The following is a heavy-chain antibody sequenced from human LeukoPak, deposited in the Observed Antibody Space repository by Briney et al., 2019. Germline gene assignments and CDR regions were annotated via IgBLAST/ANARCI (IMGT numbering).Heavy chain of an antibody. Sequence: KPSETLSLTCTVSGGSISSGSYYWSWIRQPAGKGLEWIGRIYTSGSTNHNPSLKSRVTISVDTSKNQFSLKLSSVTAADTAVYYCARRVAAAGSFSLVYYYYMDVWGKGTTVTVSS. CDR3: ARRVAAAGSFSLVYYYYMDV. CDR1: GGSISSGSYY. J-gene: IGHJ6*03. V-gene: IGHV4-61*02. CDR2: IYTSGST. D-gene: IGHD6-13*01.